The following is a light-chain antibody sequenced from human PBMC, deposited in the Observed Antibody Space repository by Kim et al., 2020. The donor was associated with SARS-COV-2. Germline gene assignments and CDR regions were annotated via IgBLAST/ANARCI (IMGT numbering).Light chain of an antibody. CDR1: NIGRKS. V-gene: IGLV3-21*03. CDR3: QVWDDTTDLIV. J-gene: IGLJ2*01. Sequence: APGKTDTLTCGGKNIGRKSVHWYRQKPGQAPALVVYDNSDRPSDIPERFSGSNSEDTATLTISSVEAGDEADYYCQVWDDTTDLIVFGGGTQLTVL. CDR2: DNS.